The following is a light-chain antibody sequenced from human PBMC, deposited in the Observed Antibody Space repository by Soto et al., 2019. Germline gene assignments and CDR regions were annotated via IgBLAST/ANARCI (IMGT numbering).Light chain of an antibody. V-gene: IGKV3-11*01. CDR2: DAS. J-gene: IGKJ4*01. CDR1: QSVSSY. CDR3: QQRSNWPPRLT. Sequence: EIVLTQSPATLSLSPGERATLSCRASQSVSSYLAWYQQKPGQAPRLLIYDASNRATGIPARFSGSGSGTDFTLTISSLEPEDVAVDDCQQRSNWPPRLTFGGGTKVEIK.